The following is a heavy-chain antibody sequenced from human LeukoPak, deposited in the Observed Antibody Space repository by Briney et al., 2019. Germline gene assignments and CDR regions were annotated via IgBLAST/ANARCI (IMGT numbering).Heavy chain of an antibody. V-gene: IGHV4-4*07. Sequence: SETLSLTCNVAGASLKTFYWTWMRQPAGKGLEWVGRISTCGSPKYIPYLKSRLPISLDTSRSQFSLKLSFVTAAGRGVHCCGGAAGISRPLDYWGQGTLVTVSS. J-gene: IGHJ4*02. CDR2: ISTCGSP. CDR1: GASLKTFY. CDR3: GGAAGISRPLDY.